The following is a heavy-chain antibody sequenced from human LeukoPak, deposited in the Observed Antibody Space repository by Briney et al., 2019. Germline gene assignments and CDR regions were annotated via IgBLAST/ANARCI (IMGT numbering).Heavy chain of an antibody. V-gene: IGHV4-34*01. CDR1: GGSFSGYY. D-gene: IGHD6-13*01. Sequence: SETLSLTCAVYGGSFSGYYWSWIRQPPGKGLEWIGEINHSGSTNNNPSLKSRVTISVDTSKNQFSLKLSSVTAADTAVYYCARLSSTYSSSSPFDYWGQGTLVTVSS. J-gene: IGHJ4*02. CDR2: INHSGST. CDR3: ARLSSTYSSSSPFDY.